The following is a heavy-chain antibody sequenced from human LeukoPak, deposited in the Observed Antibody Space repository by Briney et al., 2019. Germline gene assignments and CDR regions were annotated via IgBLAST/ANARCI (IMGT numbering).Heavy chain of an antibody. D-gene: IGHD2-15*01. CDR2: INHRGST. CDR1: GGSLSGYY. J-gene: IGHJ5*02. V-gene: IGHV4-34*01. CDR3: ARGDDDCSRISCRNWFDP. Sequence: PSETLSLTCAVYGGSLSGYYWNWIRQPPGKGLEWIGEINHRGSTNYNSSFRSRVTISVGTSRNQFSLKLSSVTAADTAVYYCARGDDDCSRISCRNWFDPWGQGTLSPSPQ.